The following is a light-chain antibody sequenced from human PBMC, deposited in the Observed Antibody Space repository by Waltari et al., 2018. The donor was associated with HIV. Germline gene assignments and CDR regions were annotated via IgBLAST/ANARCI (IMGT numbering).Light chain of an antibody. CDR2: DAS. CDR1: PSAGSS. J-gene: IGKJ4*01. CDR3: QQRSNWLT. Sequence: EVVLTPSPATLYLSPGERATLSCRVSPSAGSSIAWYQQRPGQAPRLLIYDASNRVTGTPARFSGSRSGTDFTLTISSLESEDFAVYYCQQRSNWLTFGGWTKVEIK. V-gene: IGKV3-11*01.